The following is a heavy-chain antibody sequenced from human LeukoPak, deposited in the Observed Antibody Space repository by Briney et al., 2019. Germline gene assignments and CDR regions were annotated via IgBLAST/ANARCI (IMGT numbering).Heavy chain of an antibody. D-gene: IGHD2-15*01. CDR1: GGSISSYY. V-gene: IGHV4-59*01. Sequence: SETLSLTCTVSGGSISSYYWSWIRQPPGKGLEWIGYIYYSGSTNYNPSLKSRVTISVDTPKNQFPLKLSSVTAADTAVYYCARAPPMLRYYYYYMDVWGKGTTVTVSS. CDR3: ARAPPMLRYYYYYMDV. J-gene: IGHJ6*03. CDR2: IYYSGST.